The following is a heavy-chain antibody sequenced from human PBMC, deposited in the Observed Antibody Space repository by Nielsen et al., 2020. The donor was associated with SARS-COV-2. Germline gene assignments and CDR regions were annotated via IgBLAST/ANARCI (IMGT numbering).Heavy chain of an antibody. V-gene: IGHV1-2*06. CDR2: INPNSAGT. CDR3: ARDEYNYGYNWFDT. CDR1: GYTFTGHY. J-gene: IGHJ5*02. Sequence: ASVKVSCKASGYTFTGHYIHWVRQAPGQGLEWMGRINPNSAGTNYAQRFKGRVTLTTDTSISTAYMDLSRLRSDDTAAYYCARDEYNYGYNWFDTWGQGTLVTVSS. D-gene: IGHD5-18*01.